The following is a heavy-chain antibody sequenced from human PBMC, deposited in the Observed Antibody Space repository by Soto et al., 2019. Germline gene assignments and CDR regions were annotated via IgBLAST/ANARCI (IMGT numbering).Heavy chain of an antibody. CDR1: GGSISSGGYY. D-gene: IGHD6-25*01. CDR2: IYYSGST. Sequence: SETLSLTCTVSGGSISSGGYYWSWIRQHPGKGLEWIGYIYYSGSTYYNPSLKSRVTISVDTSKNQFSLKLSSVTAADTAVYYCAREPGIAAPDDYHYGMDVWGQGTTVTGSS. J-gene: IGHJ6*02. V-gene: IGHV4-31*02. CDR3: AREPGIAAPDDYHYGMDV.